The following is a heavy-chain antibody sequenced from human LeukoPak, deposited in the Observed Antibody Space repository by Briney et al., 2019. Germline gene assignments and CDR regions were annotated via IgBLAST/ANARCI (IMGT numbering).Heavy chain of an antibody. CDR1: GYTFTSYY. D-gene: IGHD2-15*01. CDR3: ASRPDCSGGNCYDRLYYYGMDV. CDR2: MNPNSGNT. Sequence: ASVKVSCKASGYTFTSYYIHWVRQATGRGVAWMGWMNPNSGNTGFAQKFQGRVTMTRNTSISTAYMELSSLRYDDTAVYYCASRPDCSGGNCYDRLYYYGMDVWGHGKPVAVSS. J-gene: IGHJ6*02. V-gene: IGHV1-8*01.